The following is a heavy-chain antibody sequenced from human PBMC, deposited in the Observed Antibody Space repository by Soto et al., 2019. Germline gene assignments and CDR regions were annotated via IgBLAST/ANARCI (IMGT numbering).Heavy chain of an antibody. CDR1: GGSISSGGYS. CDR3: ATAFGGWPPDS. Sequence: SETLSLTCAVSGGSISSGGYSWSWIRQPPGKGLEWIGYIYHSGSTYYNPSLKSRVTISVDRSKNQFSLKLSSVTAADTAVYYCATAFGGWPPDSWGQGTLVTVSS. CDR2: IYHSGST. J-gene: IGHJ4*02. V-gene: IGHV4-30-2*01. D-gene: IGHD6-19*01.